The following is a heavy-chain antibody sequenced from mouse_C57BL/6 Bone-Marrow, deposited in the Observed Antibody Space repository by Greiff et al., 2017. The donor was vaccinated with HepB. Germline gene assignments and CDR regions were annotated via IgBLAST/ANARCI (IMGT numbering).Heavy chain of an antibody. J-gene: IGHJ2*01. CDR2: INPSTGGT. CDR1: GYSFTGYY. CDR3: ARGTTEGY. V-gene: IGHV1-43*01. D-gene: IGHD5-5*01. Sequence: EVQGVESGPELVKPGASVKISCKASGYSFTGYYMHWVKQSSEKSLEWIGEINPSTGGTSYNQKFKGKATLTVDKSSSTAYMQLKSLTSEDSAVYYCARGTTEGYWGQGTTLTVSS.